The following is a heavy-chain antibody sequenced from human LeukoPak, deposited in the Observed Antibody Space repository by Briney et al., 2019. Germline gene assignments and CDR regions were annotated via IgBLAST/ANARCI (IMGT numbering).Heavy chain of an antibody. J-gene: IGHJ4*02. CDR1: GGSISSYY. CDR3: ARAIAAGTTTIRGIFDY. V-gene: IGHV4-59*01. Sequence: SETLSLTCTVSGGSISSYYWSWIRQPPGKGLEWIGYIYYSGSTNYNPSLKSRVTISVDTSKNQFSLKLSSVTAADTAVYYCARAIAAGTTTIRGIFDYWAREPWSPSPQ. CDR2: IYYSGST. D-gene: IGHD6-13*01.